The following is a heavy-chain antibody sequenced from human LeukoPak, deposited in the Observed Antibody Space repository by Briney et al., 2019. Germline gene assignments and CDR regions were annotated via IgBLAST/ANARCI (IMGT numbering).Heavy chain of an antibody. Sequence: SETLSLTCTVSGGSISSYYWSWIRQPPGKGLEWIGYIYYSGSTNYNPSLKSRVTISVDTSKNQFSLKLSSVTAADTAVYYCARGYYDSSGYFLFDYWGQGTLVTVSS. J-gene: IGHJ4*02. V-gene: IGHV4-59*01. CDR2: IYYSGST. CDR1: GGSISSYY. D-gene: IGHD3-22*01. CDR3: ARGYYDSSGYFLFDY.